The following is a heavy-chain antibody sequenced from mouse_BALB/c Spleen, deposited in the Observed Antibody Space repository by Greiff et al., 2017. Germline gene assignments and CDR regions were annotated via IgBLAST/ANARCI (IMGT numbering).Heavy chain of an antibody. Sequence: EVKLMESGGGLVKPGGSLKLSCAASGFTFSDYYMYWVRQTPEKRLEWVATISDGGSYTYYPDSVKGRFTISRDNAKNNLYLQMSSLKSEDTAMYYCARDKYGNYGAMDYWGQGTSVTVSS. D-gene: IGHD2-10*02. CDR1: GFTFSDYY. CDR2: ISDGGSYT. V-gene: IGHV5-4*02. CDR3: ARDKYGNYGAMDY. J-gene: IGHJ4*01.